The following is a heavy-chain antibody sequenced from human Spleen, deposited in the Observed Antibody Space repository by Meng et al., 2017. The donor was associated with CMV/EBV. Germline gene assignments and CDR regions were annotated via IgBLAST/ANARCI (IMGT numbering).Heavy chain of an antibody. V-gene: IGHV3-53*01. CDR2: IYRGGST. Sequence: GESLKISCAASGFTVSSNYMSWVRQAPGKGLEWVSVIYRGGSTYYADSVEGRFTISTDNSKNTLYLQMNSLRAEDTAVYYCARDKGYCSSTRCYTGLGYFDYWGQGTLVTVSS. CDR1: GFTVSSNY. CDR3: ARDKGYCSSTRCYTGLGYFDY. D-gene: IGHD2-2*02. J-gene: IGHJ4*02.